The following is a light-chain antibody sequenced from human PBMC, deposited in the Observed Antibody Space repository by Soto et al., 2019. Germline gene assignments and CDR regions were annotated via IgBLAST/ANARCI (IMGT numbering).Light chain of an antibody. CDR2: GAS. Sequence: ELVLTQSPDTLSLSPGERATLSCRASQSVSSDFLVWYQQKPGQAPRLLMYGASSRATGIPYRFSGGGSGTDFILSISRLEPEDFAVYFCQHYDNSPPSVTFGPGTKVDIK. J-gene: IGKJ3*01. CDR3: QHYDNSPPSVT. V-gene: IGKV3-20*01. CDR1: QSVSSDF.